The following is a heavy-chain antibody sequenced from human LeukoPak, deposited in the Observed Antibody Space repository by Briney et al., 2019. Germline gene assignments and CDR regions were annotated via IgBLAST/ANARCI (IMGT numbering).Heavy chain of an antibody. CDR1: GFTVSSNY. D-gene: IGHD6-19*01. J-gene: IGHJ3*02. CDR2: IYSGGST. Sequence: GGSLRLSCADSGFTVSSNYMSWVRQAPGKGLEWVSVIYSGGSTYYADSVKGRFTISRDNSKNTLYLQMNSLRAEDTAVYYCARDQDSSGWYSAFDIWGQGTMVTVSS. CDR3: ARDQDSSGWYSAFDI. V-gene: IGHV3-66*01.